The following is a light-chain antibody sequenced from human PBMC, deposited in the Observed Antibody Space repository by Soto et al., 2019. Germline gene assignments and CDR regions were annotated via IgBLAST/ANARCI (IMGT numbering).Light chain of an antibody. J-gene: IGKJ3*01. CDR2: AAS. CDR1: QGVTSY. CDR3: LQLNTYPFT. Sequence: IQLTQSPSSLSASLGDRLTIACRASQGVTSYLDWYQQKPGKAPKLLIYAASTLQSGLPSMFSGSRSVTDFTLTISSLQPNDFATCYCLQLNTYPFTFGHGTKVEIK. V-gene: IGKV1-9*01.